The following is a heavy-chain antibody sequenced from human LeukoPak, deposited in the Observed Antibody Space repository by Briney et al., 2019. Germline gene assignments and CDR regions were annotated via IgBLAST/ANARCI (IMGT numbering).Heavy chain of an antibody. CDR1: GFTFSSYS. D-gene: IGHD3-3*01. Sequence: PGGSLRLSCAASGFTFSSYSMNWVRQAPGKGLEWVSYISSSSSTIYYADSVKGRFTISRDNAKNSLYLQMNSLRAEDTAVYYCARGGELRFLEWLSSWGQGTMVTVSS. V-gene: IGHV3-48*01. CDR2: ISSSSSTI. J-gene: IGHJ3*01. CDR3: ARGGELRFLEWLSS.